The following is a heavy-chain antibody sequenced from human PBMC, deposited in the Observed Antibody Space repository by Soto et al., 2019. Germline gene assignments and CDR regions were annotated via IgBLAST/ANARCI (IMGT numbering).Heavy chain of an antibody. CDR2: IYQSGVT. CDR1: GDSYSISTYS. D-gene: IGHD1-26*01. Sequence: SETLSLTCNMSGDSYSISTYSCSWIRQPPGKALQWIRFIYQSGVTSYSPSLASRVSILLGRSNNQCSLKLKSVTAADTALYFCATTSGSFPYWGQGTLVTVSS. V-gene: IGHV4-30-2*01. CDR3: ATTSGSFPY. J-gene: IGHJ4*02.